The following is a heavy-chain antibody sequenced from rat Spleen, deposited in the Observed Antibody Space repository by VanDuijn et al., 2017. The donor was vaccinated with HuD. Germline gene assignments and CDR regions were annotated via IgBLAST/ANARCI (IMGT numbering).Heavy chain of an antibody. J-gene: IGHJ2*01. V-gene: IGHV5-29*01. D-gene: IGHD4-3*01. CDR1: GFTFSNYD. Sequence: EVQLAESGGGLVQPGRSLKLSCAASGFTFSNYDMAWVRQAPTKGLEWVASISYDGSSTYYRDSVKGRFTISRDNAKSTIYLQMNSLGSEDTATYYCAVSGYGYWGQGVMVTVSS. CDR3: AVSGYGY. CDR2: ISYDGSST.